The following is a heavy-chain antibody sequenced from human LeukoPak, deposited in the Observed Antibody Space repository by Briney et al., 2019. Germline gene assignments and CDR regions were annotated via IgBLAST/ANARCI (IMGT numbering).Heavy chain of an antibody. D-gene: IGHD6-13*01. J-gene: IGHJ4*02. CDR2: IIPIFGTA. V-gene: IGHV1-69*06. Sequence: SVKVSCKASGGTFSSYAISWVRQAPGQGLEWMGGIIPIFGTANYAQKSQGRVTITADKSTSTAYMELSSLRSEDTAVYYCASLHSQHALDYWGQGTLVTVSS. CDR3: ASLHSQHALDY. CDR1: GGTFSSYA.